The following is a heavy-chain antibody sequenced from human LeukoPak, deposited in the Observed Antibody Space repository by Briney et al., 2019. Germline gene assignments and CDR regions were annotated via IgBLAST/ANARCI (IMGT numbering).Heavy chain of an antibody. Sequence: GGSLRLSCTASGFTFGDYAMSWVRQAPGKGLECVSAISGSGDSTYYADSVKGRFTISRDNSKNTLDLQMNSLRVEDTAVYYCAKFEIAAVGTGDYWGQGTLVTVSS. CDR1: GFTFGDYA. CDR2: ISGSGDST. V-gene: IGHV3-23*01. J-gene: IGHJ4*02. D-gene: IGHD6-13*01. CDR3: AKFEIAAVGTGDY.